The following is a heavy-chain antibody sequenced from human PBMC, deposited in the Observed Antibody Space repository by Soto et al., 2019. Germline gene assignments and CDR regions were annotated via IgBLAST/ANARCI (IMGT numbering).Heavy chain of an antibody. CDR3: ARGVASVVTSYFDY. V-gene: IGHV4-34*01. D-gene: IGHD2-21*02. CDR1: GGSFSGYY. CDR2: INHSGST. J-gene: IGHJ4*02. Sequence: PSETLSLTYAVYGGSFSGYYWTWIRQPPGTGLEWIGEINHSGSTNYNPSLKSRVTISVDTSKNQFSLKLSSVTAADTAVYYCARGVASVVTSYFDYWGQGTLVTVSS.